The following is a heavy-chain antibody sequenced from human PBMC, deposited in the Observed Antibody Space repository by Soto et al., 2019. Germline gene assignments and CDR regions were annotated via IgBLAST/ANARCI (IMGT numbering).Heavy chain of an antibody. V-gene: IGHV3-48*02. D-gene: IGHD2-2*01. J-gene: IGHJ6*02. CDR1: GFTFSSYS. CDR3: ARGGYCSSTSCYGGRYGMDV. CDR2: ISSSSSTI. Sequence: GGSLRLSCAASGFTFSSYSMNWVRQAPGKGLEWVSYISSSSSTIYYADSVKGRFTISRDNAKNSLYLQMNSLRDEDTAGYYCARGGYCSSTSCYGGRYGMDVWGQGTTVTVSS.